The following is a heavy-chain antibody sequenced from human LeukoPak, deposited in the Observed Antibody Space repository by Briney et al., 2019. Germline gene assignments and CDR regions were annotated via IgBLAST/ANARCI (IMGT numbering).Heavy chain of an antibody. CDR1: GHTFTTDY. J-gene: IGHJ5*02. CDR3: TRGPGTYSATRPPKAVNWLDP. CDR2: IYPSAGGT. D-gene: IGHD5-18*01. Sequence: ASVKVSCKTSGHTFTTDYIHWVRQAPGQGLEWMGIIYPSAGGTTYAQKFQGRVTMTSDTSTNTVYMEMRSLRSEDTAVYYCTRGPGTYSATRPPKAVNWLDPWGQGTLVTVSS. V-gene: IGHV1-46*01.